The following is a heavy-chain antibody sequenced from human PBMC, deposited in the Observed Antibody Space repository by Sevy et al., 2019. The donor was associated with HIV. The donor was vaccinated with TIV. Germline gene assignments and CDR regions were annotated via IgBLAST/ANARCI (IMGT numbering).Heavy chain of an antibody. CDR1: GFSVNSNY. CDR3: AGGGTIFGLVRHYFDY. Sequence: GGSLRLSCAASGFSVNSNYMNWVRQAPGKGLDWVSIIYSDGSTKYADAQKGRFTISRDNSKNPMYLQMTSLRVEDTAVYYCAGGGTIFGLVRHYFDYWGQGTLVTVSS. D-gene: IGHD3-3*01. CDR2: IYSDGST. V-gene: IGHV3-66*01. J-gene: IGHJ4*02.